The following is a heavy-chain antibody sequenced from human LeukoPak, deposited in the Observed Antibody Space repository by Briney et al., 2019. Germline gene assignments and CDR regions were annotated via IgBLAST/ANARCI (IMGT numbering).Heavy chain of an antibody. D-gene: IGHD5-24*01. Sequence: GGSLRLSCAAPVFTFSSYAMSSVRQAPGKGLEWVSAISGSGGSTYYADSVKGRFTISRDNSKNTLYLQMNSLRAEDTVVYYCVVTITYYYYYYMDVWGKGTTVTVSS. V-gene: IGHV3-23*01. CDR2: ISGSGGST. CDR1: VFTFSSYA. CDR3: VVTITYYYYYYMDV. J-gene: IGHJ6*03.